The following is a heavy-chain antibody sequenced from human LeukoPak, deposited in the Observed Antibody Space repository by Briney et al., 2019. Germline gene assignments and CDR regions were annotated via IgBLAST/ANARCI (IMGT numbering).Heavy chain of an antibody. D-gene: IGHD3-10*01. V-gene: IGHV4-59*12. Sequence: SETLSLTCTVSGGSISSYYWSWIRQPPGKGLEWIGYIYYSGSTNYNPSLKSRVTISVDTSKNQFSLKLSSVTAADTAVYYCARRAGSGSYYPSHYYYYMDVWGKGTTVTISS. CDR2: IYYSGST. CDR1: GGSISSYY. J-gene: IGHJ6*03. CDR3: ARRAGSGSYYPSHYYYYMDV.